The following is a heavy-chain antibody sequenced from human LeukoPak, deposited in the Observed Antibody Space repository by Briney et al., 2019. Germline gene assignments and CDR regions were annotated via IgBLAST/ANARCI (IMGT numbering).Heavy chain of an antibody. CDR2: ISRSSTYT. D-gene: IGHD6-13*01. V-gene: IGHV3-21*01. CDR1: EFTFTTYS. J-gene: IGHJ4*02. CDR3: AKGTSSWYVY. Sequence: GGSLRLSCAASEFTFTTYSMNWVRQTPGKGLEWVSSISRSSTYTYYADSVKGRFTISRDNSKNTLYLQMNSLRAEDTAVYYCAKGTSSWYVYWGQGTLVTVSS.